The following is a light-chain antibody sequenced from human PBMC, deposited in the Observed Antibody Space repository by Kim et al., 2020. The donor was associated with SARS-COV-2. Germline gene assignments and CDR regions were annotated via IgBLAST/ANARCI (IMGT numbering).Light chain of an antibody. J-gene: IGKJ1*01. CDR3: QQYNNWPRT. CDR2: GAS. Sequence: EIVMTQSPATLSVSPGERATLSCRASQSVSSNLVWYQQKPGQAHRLLIYGASTRVTGIPARFSGSGSGTEFTLTISSLQPEDFAVYYCQQYNNWPRTFGQGTKVDIK. CDR1: QSVSSN. V-gene: IGKV3-15*01.